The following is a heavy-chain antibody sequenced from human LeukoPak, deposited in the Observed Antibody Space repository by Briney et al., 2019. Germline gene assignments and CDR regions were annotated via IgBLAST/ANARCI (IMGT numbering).Heavy chain of an antibody. CDR1: GFTFTIYG. V-gene: IGHV3-48*02. Sequence: GGSLRLSCAASGFTFTIYGMNWLRQAPGKGLEWVSYLSGRSDSIYYAESVKGRFTISRDNARNSLYLQMNSLRDEDTAVYYCARDFRYRDSSGYYFFDYWGQGTLVTVSS. CDR3: ARDFRYRDSSGYYFFDY. D-gene: IGHD3-22*01. CDR2: LSGRSDSI. J-gene: IGHJ4*02.